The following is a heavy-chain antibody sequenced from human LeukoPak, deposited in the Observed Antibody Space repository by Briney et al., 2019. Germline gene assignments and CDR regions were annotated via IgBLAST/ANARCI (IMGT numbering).Heavy chain of an antibody. D-gene: IGHD4-17*01. J-gene: IGHJ4*02. CDR3: ATGAYGRRYFDY. CDR2: INPSGDSA. V-gene: IGHV1-46*01. CDR1: GYTFTNYY. Sequence: ASVKVSCKASGYTFTNYYIHWVRQAPGQGLEWMGIINPSGDSASYAQKFQGRVTMTRDTSTSTVYMELSSLRSEDTAVYYCATGAYGRRYFDYWGQGTLVTVSS.